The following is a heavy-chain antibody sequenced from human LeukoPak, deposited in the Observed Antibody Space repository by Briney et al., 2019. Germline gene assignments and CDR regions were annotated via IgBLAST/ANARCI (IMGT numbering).Heavy chain of an antibody. CDR3: TRGGRLHPQSPY. J-gene: IGHJ4*02. Sequence: GGSLRLSCAASGFSFSTYWMSWVRQAPGKGLEWVANIKQDGSDIYYVDSVKGRFIISRDNAKNSLYLQLSSLRAEDTAVYYCTRGGRLHPQSPYWGQGTLVTVSS. CDR1: GFSFSTYW. D-gene: IGHD3-16*01. CDR2: IKQDGSDI. V-gene: IGHV3-7*01.